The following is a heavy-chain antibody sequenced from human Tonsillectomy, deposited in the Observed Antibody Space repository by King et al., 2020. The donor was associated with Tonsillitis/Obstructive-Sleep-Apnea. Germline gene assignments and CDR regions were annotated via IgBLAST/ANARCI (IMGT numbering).Heavy chain of an antibody. D-gene: IGHD2-21*02. CDR3: ARQIVVVVTASRTYAFDY. CDR2: IYYSGST. CDR1: GGSISSSSYY. Sequence: QLQESGPGLVKPSETLSLTCTVSGGSISSSSYYWGWIRQPPGKGLEWIGSIYYSGSTYYNPSLKSRVTISVDTSKNQFSLKLSSVTAAGTAVYYCARQIVVVVTASRTYAFDYWGQGTLVTVYS. J-gene: IGHJ4*02. V-gene: IGHV4-39*01.